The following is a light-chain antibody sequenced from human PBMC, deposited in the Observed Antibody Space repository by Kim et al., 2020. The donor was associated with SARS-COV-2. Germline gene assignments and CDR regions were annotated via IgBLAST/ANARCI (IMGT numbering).Light chain of an antibody. CDR3: QQYGSSPPRT. CDR1: QSVSSSY. Sequence: PRERATLSCRASQSVSSSYLAWYQQKPGQAPRLLIYGASSRATGIPDRFSGSGSGTDFTLTINRLEREDFAVYYCQQYGSSPPRTFGQGTKVDIK. V-gene: IGKV3-20*01. J-gene: IGKJ1*01. CDR2: GAS.